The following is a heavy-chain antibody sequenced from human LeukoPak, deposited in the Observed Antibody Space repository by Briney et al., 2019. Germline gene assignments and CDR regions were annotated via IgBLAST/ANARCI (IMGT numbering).Heavy chain of an antibody. CDR1: GFTFSSCG. CDR2: ISGSDDGT. V-gene: IGHV3-23*01. Sequence: GGSLRLSCAASGFTFSSCGMTWVRQAPGKGLEWVSSISGSDDGTYYADSVKGRFTISRDNSKNTLYLQMNSLRAEDTAVYYCAKDYEYNSNTWYFHWGRGTLVSVSS. J-gene: IGHJ4*02. D-gene: IGHD6-13*01. CDR3: AKDYEYNSNTWYFH.